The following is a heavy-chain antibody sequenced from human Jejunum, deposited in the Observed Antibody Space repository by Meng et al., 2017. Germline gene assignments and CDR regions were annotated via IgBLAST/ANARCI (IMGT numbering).Heavy chain of an antibody. J-gene: IGHJ4*01. Sequence: VELVESGGGLVQTGGSLGLPCAASGFPFSTYSMHWVRQAPGKGLVWVSQIKPDGNTISYADSVRGRFTISRDNAKSTLYLEMNSLRAEDAAVYYCARDNDWVVWDYWGRGTLVTVSS. CDR2: IKPDGNTI. D-gene: IGHD1-1*01. CDR3: ARDNDWVVWDY. CDR1: GFPFSTYS. V-gene: IGHV3-74*01.